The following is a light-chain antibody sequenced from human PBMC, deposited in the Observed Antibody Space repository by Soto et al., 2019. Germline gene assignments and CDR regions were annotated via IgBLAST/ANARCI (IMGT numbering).Light chain of an antibody. CDR2: GVS. CDR1: QSVSSY. Sequence: VLTEGPGTLSLCPGERATLSCRASQSVSSYLAWYQQKPGQAPRLLIYGVSSRATGIPDRFSGSGSGTDSTLTIIRLEPEDFAVLHCQQYTNSPLTFGGGTKVDI. V-gene: IGKV3-20*01. J-gene: IGKJ4*01. CDR3: QQYTNSPLT.